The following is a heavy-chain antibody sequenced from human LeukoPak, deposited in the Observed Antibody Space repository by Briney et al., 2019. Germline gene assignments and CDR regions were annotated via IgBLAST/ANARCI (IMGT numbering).Heavy chain of an antibody. CDR2: LYSGGDT. Sequence: PGGSLRLSCAASGFTVSSKYMSWVRQAPGKGLEWVSVLYSGGDTYYADSVKGRFAISRDNSKNTLYLQMDSLRAEDTAVYYCARAGFGELWDYYYYMDVWGKGTTVTVSS. CDR1: GFTVSSKY. D-gene: IGHD3-10*01. J-gene: IGHJ6*03. CDR3: ARAGFGELWDYYYYMDV. V-gene: IGHV3-53*01.